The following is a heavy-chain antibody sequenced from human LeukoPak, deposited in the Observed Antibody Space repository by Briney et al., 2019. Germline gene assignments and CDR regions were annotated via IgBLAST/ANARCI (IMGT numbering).Heavy chain of an antibody. V-gene: IGHV4-34*01. CDR2: INHSGST. CDR3: ARISRDGYSY. D-gene: IGHD5-24*01. CDR1: GGSFSGYY. J-gene: IGHJ4*02. Sequence: SETLSLTCAVYGGSFSGYYWSWIRQPPGKGLEWIGEINHSGSTNYNPSLKSRVTISVDTSQNQFSLKLSSVTAADTAVYYCARISRDGYSYWGQGTLVTVSS.